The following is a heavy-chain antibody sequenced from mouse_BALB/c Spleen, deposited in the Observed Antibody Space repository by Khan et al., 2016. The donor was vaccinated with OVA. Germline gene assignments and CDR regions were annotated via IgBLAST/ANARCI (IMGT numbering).Heavy chain of an antibody. J-gene: IGHJ2*01. CDR1: GFTFTSYG. CDR2: ISSDSNTI. D-gene: IGHD1-1*01. Sequence: VQLKESGGGLVQSGGSRKLSCAASGFTFTSYGMHWIRQAPEKGLEWVAYISSDSNTIYYADTVKGRVTISRDNPKNTLFLQMTSLRSGDTAMYFCATSYFYGYYFDYWGQGTTLTVSS. CDR3: ATSYFYGYYFDY. V-gene: IGHV5-17*02.